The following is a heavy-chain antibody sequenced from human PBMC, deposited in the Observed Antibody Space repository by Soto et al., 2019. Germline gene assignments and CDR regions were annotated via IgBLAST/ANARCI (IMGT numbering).Heavy chain of an antibody. D-gene: IGHD3-10*01. J-gene: IGHJ4*02. CDR2: INTDGRGT. Sequence: EVQLVESGGGLAQPGGSLRLSCAASGFTFRSDWMHWVRQAPGKGLAWVSRINTDGRGTRYADSVKGRFTISRDNAKNTLYLQMIRLRAEDTAMYYCSRDSPGSQHSFDYWCQGNMVTVST. CDR3: SRDSPGSQHSFDY. V-gene: IGHV3-74*01. CDR1: GFTFRSDW.